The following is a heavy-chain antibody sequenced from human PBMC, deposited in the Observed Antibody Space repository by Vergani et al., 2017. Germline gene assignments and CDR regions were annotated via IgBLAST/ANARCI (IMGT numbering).Heavy chain of an antibody. CDR3: ASSVIAARGPFDY. CDR1: GGSISSGSYY. Sequence: QVQLQESGPGLVKPSGTLSLTCAVSGGSISSGSYYWSWIRQPAGKGLEWIGRIYTSGSTNYNPSLKSRVTISVDTSKNQFSLKLSSVTAADTAVYYCASSVIAARGPFDYWGQGTLVTVSS. CDR2: IYTSGST. D-gene: IGHD6-6*01. J-gene: IGHJ4*02. V-gene: IGHV4-61*02.